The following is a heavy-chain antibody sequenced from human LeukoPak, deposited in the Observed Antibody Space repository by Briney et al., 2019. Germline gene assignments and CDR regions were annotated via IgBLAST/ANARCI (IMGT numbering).Heavy chain of an antibody. CDR2: IYPNSGAT. V-gene: IGHV1-2*02. J-gene: IGHJ4*02. CDR1: GYTFTGFY. Sequence: ASVKVSCKASGYTFTGFYMHWVRQAPGQGLEWMGYIYPNSGATKYAQKFQGRVTLTRDASISTAYMELSGLRSDDTAVYYCGTLLSNGPFDYWGQGSLVTVSS. CDR3: GTLLSNGPFDY.